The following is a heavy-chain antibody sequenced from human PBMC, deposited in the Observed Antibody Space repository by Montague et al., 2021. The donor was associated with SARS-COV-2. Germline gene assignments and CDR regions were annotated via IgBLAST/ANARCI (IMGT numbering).Heavy chain of an antibody. Sequence: SETLSLTCTVSGVSVKNYYWSWIRQPPGKGLEWIGYVHHSGKTKSNPSLQNPISISLDASKNQFYLSLTSVTSADAAVYYCARHRIGTMYAYNWFDPWGRGTLVTVSS. CDR1: GVSVKNYY. D-gene: IGHD2-21*01. CDR3: ARHRIGTMYAYNWFDP. CDR2: VHHSGKT. J-gene: IGHJ5*02. V-gene: IGHV4-59*02.